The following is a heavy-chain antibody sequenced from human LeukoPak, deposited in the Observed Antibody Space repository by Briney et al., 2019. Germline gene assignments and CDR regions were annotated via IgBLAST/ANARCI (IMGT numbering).Heavy chain of an antibody. D-gene: IGHD1-26*01. J-gene: IGHJ5*02. CDR3: ARDYGVGATTVWFDP. CDR2: INPNSGGT. V-gene: IGHV1-2*02. Sequence: ASVKVSCKASGYTFTGYYMHWVRQAPGQGLEWMGWINPNSGGTNYAQKFQGRVTMTRDTSISTAYMELSRLRSDDTAVYYWARDYGVGATTVWFDPWGQGTLVTVSA. CDR1: GYTFTGYY.